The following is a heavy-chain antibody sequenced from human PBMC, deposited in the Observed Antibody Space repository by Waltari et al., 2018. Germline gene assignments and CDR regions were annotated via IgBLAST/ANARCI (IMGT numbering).Heavy chain of an antibody. CDR2: VSRTSSYK. J-gene: IGHJ4*02. CDR1: GFTFSDYS. Sequence: VRLVESGGGLVKPGGSLRLACELSGFTFSDYSLNWVRQAPGKVLEWVSSVSRTSSYKYYADSVKGRFTVSRDNVKGSLFLQMNGLRAEDTGVYYCARDYCNNGSCYWYFDYWGQGTLVTVSS. CDR3: ARDYCNNGSCYWYFDY. D-gene: IGHD2-8*01. V-gene: IGHV3-21*01.